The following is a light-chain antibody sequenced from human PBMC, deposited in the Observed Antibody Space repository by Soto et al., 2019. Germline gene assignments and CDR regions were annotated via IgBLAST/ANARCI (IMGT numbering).Light chain of an antibody. V-gene: IGLV2-14*01. Sequence: SALTQPASVSGSPGQSITISCTGTSSDVGGYNYVSWYQQHPGKAPKLMIYDVTNRPSGVSNRFSGSKSGNTASLTISGLQAEDEADYYCSSYTSSYTYVFGTGTQLTVL. CDR3: SSYTSSYTYV. J-gene: IGLJ1*01. CDR2: DVT. CDR1: SSDVGGYNY.